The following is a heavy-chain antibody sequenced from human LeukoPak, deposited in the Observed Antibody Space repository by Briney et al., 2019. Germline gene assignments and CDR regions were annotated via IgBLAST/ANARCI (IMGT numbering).Heavy chain of an antibody. CDR1: GYTFTGYY. J-gene: IGHJ5*02. Sequence: GASVKVSCKASGYTFTGYYMHWVRQAPGQGLEWMGWINPNSGGTNYAQKFQGRVTVTRDTSISTAYMELSSLTSDDTAVYYCARDSSGWYRWFDLWGQGTLVTVSS. CDR3: ARDSSGWYRWFDL. D-gene: IGHD6-19*01. V-gene: IGHV1-2*02. CDR2: INPNSGGT.